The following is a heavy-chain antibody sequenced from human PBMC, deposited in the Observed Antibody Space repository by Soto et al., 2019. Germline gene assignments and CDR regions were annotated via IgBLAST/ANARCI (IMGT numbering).Heavy chain of an antibody. D-gene: IGHD6-19*01. CDR3: ARGLVAVAGLYYYYYYGMDV. Sequence: PSETLSLTGAVYAGAFRGYYWGWIRQRPGKGQEWIGEINHSGSTNYTPSLQSRVTISVDTSKTQFSLKLSSVTAADTAVYYCARGLVAVAGLYYYYYYGMDVWGKGTTVTVSS. CDR2: INHSGST. CDR1: AGAFRGYY. V-gene: IGHV4-34*01. J-gene: IGHJ6*04.